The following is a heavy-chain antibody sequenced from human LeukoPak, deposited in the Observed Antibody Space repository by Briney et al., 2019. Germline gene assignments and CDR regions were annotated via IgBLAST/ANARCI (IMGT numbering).Heavy chain of an antibody. J-gene: IGHJ6*02. D-gene: IGHD6-13*01. V-gene: IGHV4-59*01. CDR2: VYYSGST. Sequence: SETLSPTCTVSGDSIRDYYWTWIRQSPGKGLEWIGNVYYSGSTNYNPSLTSRVTISIDTSKTQFSLKLSSVTAADAAVYYCARDPRSAAGTRQMRWDLWGQGTTVTVSS. CDR1: GDSIRDYY. CDR3: ARDPRSAAGTRQMRWDL.